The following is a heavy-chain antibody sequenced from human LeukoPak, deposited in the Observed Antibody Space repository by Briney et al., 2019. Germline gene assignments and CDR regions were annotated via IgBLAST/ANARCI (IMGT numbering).Heavy chain of an antibody. CDR3: ARDSVAGTTVYSFDY. CDR2: INPNSGGT. Sequence: ASVKVSCKASGYTFTGYYMHWVRQAPGQGLEWMGWINPNSGGTNHAQKFQGRVTMTRDTSISTAYMELSRLRSDDTAVYYCARDSVAGTTVYSFDYWGQGTLVTVSS. D-gene: IGHD6-19*01. CDR1: GYTFTGYY. V-gene: IGHV1-2*02. J-gene: IGHJ4*02.